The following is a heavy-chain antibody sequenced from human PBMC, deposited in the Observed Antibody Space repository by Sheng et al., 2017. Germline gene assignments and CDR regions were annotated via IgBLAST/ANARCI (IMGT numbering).Heavy chain of an antibody. D-gene: IGHD2-2*01. CDR3: AKGTTSWYYPVFDH. Sequence: EVQLLESGGGLVQPGGSLRLFCEASGFTFSSYAMTWVRQAPGKGLECVSIISGSGDNTYYADSVKGRFTISRDNSMNTLYLKMNSLRTEDTAVYYCAKGTTSWYYPVFDHWGQGTTGHRLL. CDR2: ISGSGDNT. CDR1: GFTFSSYA. J-gene: IGHJ1*01. V-gene: IGHV3-23*01.